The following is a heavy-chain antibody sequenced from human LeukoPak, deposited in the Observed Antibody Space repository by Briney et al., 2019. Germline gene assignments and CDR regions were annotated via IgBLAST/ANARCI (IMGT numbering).Heavy chain of an antibody. V-gene: IGHV3-30*04. J-gene: IGHJ5*02. D-gene: IGHD3-10*01. CDR2: ISYDGSNK. CDR3: ARDSYYGSGSPRTP. Sequence: GGSLRLSCAASGFTFSSYAMHWVRQAPGKGLEWVAVISYDGSNKYYADSVKGRFTISRDNSKNTLYLQMNSLRAEDTAVYYCARDSYYGSGSPRTPWGQGTLVTVSS. CDR1: GFTFSSYA.